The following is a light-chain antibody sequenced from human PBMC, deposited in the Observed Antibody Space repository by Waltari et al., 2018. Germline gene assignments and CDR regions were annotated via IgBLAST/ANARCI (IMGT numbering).Light chain of an antibody. CDR1: SRDIGRYDI. CDR2: DVS. J-gene: IGLJ3*02. CDR3: CSYAGNYVWV. V-gene: IGLV2-23*02. Sequence: QSALTQPAAVSGSPGQSVTISCTGASRDIGRYDIVSWYQPHPGNAPILVISDVSKRPSGVSDRFSGSKSGDTASLTISGLQFEDEADYYCCSYAGNYVWVFGGGTRLTVL.